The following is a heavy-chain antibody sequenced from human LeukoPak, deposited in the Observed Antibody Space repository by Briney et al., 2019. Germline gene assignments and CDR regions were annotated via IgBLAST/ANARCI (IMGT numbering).Heavy chain of an antibody. CDR1: GFTFSSYW. Sequence: GGSLRLSCAASGFTFSSYWMSWVRQAPGKGLEWVANIKQDGSEKYYVDSVKGRFTISRDNAKNSLYLQMNSLKTEDTALYSCAKSRLSGWYGDNWFDPWGQGTLVTVSS. CDR2: IKQDGSEK. J-gene: IGHJ5*02. D-gene: IGHD6-19*01. CDR3: AKSRLSGWYGDNWFDP. V-gene: IGHV3-7*03.